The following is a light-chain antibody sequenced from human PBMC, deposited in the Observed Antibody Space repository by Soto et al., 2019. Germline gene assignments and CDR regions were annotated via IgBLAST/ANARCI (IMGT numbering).Light chain of an antibody. J-gene: IGKJ1*01. CDR3: QQYNIWRT. V-gene: IGKV3-15*01. CDR2: GAS. Sequence: EIVMTQSPATLSVSPGERATLSCRASQSVSSNLAWYQQKPGQAPRLLIYGASTRAAGIPARFSGSGSGTEFILTISSLQSEDFAVYYCQQYNIWRTFGQGTKVDIK. CDR1: QSVSSN.